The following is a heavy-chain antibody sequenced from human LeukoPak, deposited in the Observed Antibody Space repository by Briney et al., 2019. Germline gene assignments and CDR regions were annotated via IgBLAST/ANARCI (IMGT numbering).Heavy chain of an antibody. V-gene: IGHV5-51*01. J-gene: IGHJ4*02. CDR2: IYPGDSHT. D-gene: IGHD3-10*01. CDR1: GYSFTNHW. CDR3: ARRDYYGSGSYYGNFDY. Sequence: GESLKISCKSSGYSFTNHWIGWVRQTPGKGLEWMGVIYPGDSHTRYSPSFQGQVTISADKSLSTAYLQWSSLKASDTAKYYCARRDYYGSGSYYGNFDYWGQGTLVTVSS.